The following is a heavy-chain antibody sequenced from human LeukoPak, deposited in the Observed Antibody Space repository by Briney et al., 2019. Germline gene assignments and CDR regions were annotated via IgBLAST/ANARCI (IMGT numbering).Heavy chain of an antibody. V-gene: IGHV4-34*01. D-gene: IGHD3-10*01. J-gene: IGHJ4*02. CDR1: GGSFSGYY. CDR3: SYGSGSYFY. CDR2: INHSGST. Sequence: SETLSLTCAVYGGSFSGYYWSWIRQPPGKGLEWIGEINHSGSTSYNPSLKSRVTISVDTSKNQFSLKLSSVTAADTAVYYCSYGSGSYFYWGQGTLVTVSS.